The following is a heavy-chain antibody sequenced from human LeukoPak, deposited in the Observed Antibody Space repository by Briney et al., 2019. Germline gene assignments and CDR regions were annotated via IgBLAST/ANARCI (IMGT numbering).Heavy chain of an antibody. CDR1: GGSISSYY. J-gene: IGHJ4*02. V-gene: IGHV4-59*01. CDR2: IYYSGST. CDR3: ASGSYFPALYDY. Sequence: SETLSLTCTVSGGSISSYYWSWIRQPPGKGLEWIGYIYYSGSTNYNPSLKSRVTISVDTSKNQFPLKLSSVTAADTAVYYCASGSYFPALYDYWGQGTLVTVSS. D-gene: IGHD1-26*01.